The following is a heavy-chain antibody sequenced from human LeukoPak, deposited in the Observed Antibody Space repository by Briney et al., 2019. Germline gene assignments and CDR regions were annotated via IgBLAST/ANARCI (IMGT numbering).Heavy chain of an antibody. V-gene: IGHV4-34*01. CDR3: ARRRVVVVAATVPSLKRYWYFDL. J-gene: IGHJ2*01. CDR1: AGSFSGYY. CDR2: INHSGST. Sequence: SETLSLTCAVYAGSFSGYYWSWIRQPPGKGLEWIGEINHSGSTNYNPSLKSRVTISVDTSKNQFSLKLSSVTAADTAVYYCARRRVVVVAATVPSLKRYWYFDLWGRGTLVTVSS. D-gene: IGHD2-15*01.